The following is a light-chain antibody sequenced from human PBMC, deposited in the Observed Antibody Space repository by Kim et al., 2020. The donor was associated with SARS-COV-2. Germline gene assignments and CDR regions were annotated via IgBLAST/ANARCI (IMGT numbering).Light chain of an antibody. CDR2: LAS. CDR3: QQYFSPPVT. V-gene: IGKV4-1*01. CDR1: QSVLHCSNSYNY. Sequence: DIVMTQSPDSLAVSLGERATINCKSSQSVLHCSNSYNYLAWYQVRPGQSPTLLISLASTREVGVPDRFRGSGSGTDFTLIIYNLQAGDVAISYCQQYFSPPVTFGGGTKVDIK. J-gene: IGKJ4*01.